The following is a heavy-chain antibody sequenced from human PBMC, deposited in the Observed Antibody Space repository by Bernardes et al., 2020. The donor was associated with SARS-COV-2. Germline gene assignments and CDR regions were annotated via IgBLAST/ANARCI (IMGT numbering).Heavy chain of an antibody. V-gene: IGHV4-39*01. Sequence: SETLSLTCTVSGAAIRSTISYWAWIRQPPAKGLEWIGSIPYSGSTYDNPSLKSRVTISVDTSKNQFSLKMMSVTAADTAVYYCARENYNSYGMDVWGQGTTVTVSS. CDR1: GAAIRSTISY. CDR3: ARENYNSYGMDV. CDR2: IPYSGST. J-gene: IGHJ6*02.